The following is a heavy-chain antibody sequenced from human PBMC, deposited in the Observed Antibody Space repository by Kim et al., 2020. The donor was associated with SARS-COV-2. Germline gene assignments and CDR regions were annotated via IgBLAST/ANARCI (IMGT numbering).Heavy chain of an antibody. J-gene: IGHJ4*02. Sequence: ASVKVSCKASGYTFTGYYMHWVRQAPGQGLEWMGWINPNSGGTNYAQKFQGRVTMTRDTSISTAYMELSSLISDDTAVYYCARVIVGATGFDYWGQGTLVTVSS. D-gene: IGHD1-26*01. CDR2: INPNSGGT. CDR1: GYTFTGYY. CDR3: ARVIVGATGFDY. V-gene: IGHV1-2*02.